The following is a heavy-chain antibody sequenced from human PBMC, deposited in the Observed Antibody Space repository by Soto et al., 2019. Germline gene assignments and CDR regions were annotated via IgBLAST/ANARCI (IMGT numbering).Heavy chain of an antibody. D-gene: IGHD3-22*01. J-gene: IGHJ4*02. CDR2: IYYSGST. CDR1: GGSISSYY. V-gene: IGHV4-59*01. CDR3: AAAVVVIGPYYFDY. Sequence: SETLSLTCTVSGGSISSYYWSWIRQPPGKGLEWIGYIYYSGSTNYNPSLKSRVTISVDTSKNQFSLKLSSVTAADTAVYYCAAAVVVIGPYYFDYWGQGTLVTVSS.